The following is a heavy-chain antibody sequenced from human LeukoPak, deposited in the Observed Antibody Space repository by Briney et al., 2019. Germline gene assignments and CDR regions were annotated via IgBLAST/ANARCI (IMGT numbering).Heavy chain of an antibody. CDR2: IRYDGSNK. Sequence: GGSLRLSCAASGFTFSSYGMHWVRQAPGKGLEWVAFIRYDGSNKYYADSVKGRFTISRDNSKNTLYLQMNSLRAEDTAVYYCANINDFWSGYYLAYYYMDVWGKGTTVTASS. D-gene: IGHD3-3*01. V-gene: IGHV3-30*02. CDR3: ANINDFWSGYYLAYYYMDV. J-gene: IGHJ6*03. CDR1: GFTFSSYG.